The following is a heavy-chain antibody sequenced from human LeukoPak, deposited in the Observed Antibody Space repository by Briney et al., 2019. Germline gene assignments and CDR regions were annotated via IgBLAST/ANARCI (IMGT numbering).Heavy chain of an antibody. CDR3: ARSNLDGDYGDYRPYDY. J-gene: IGHJ4*02. CDR2: IKQDGSEK. V-gene: IGHV3-7*01. D-gene: IGHD4-17*01. Sequence: PGGSLRLSCTASGFTLSSYWMTWVRQAPGKGLEWVANIKQDGSEKYYVDSVKGRFTISRDNAKNSLYLQMNSLRADDTANYCARSNLDGDYGDYRPYDYWGQGTLVTVSS. CDR1: GFTLSSYW.